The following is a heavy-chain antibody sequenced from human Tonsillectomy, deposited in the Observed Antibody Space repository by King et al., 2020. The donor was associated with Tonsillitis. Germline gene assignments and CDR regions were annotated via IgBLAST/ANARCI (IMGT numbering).Heavy chain of an antibody. D-gene: IGHD5-12*01. CDR1: GFIFRNYE. V-gene: IGHV3-30*04. CDR3: ARDLSIVAASNGLDV. Sequence: VQLVESGGGVVQPGRSLRLSCAASGFIFRNYEMDWVRQAPGKGLDWVALISSDGSKRYYADSVQGRFTISRDNSRNTLSLQMSSLSAEDTAVYHCARDLSIVAASNGLDVWGQGTTVTVSS. J-gene: IGHJ6*02. CDR2: ISSDGSKR.